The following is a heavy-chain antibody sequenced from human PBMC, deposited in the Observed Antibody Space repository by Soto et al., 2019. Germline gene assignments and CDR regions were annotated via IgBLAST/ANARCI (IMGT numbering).Heavy chain of an antibody. CDR3: ARDKSCDYTPFDY. J-gene: IGHJ4*02. Sequence: EVQLVESGGGLVQPGGSLRLSCAASGFTFSSYSMNWVRQAPGKGLEWLSYISSSGSTTYYADSVNGRFTISRDNAKNSLYLQMTSLRAEDTAVYYCARDKSCDYTPFDYWGQGTLVTVSS. D-gene: IGHD4-17*01. CDR2: ISSSGSTT. V-gene: IGHV3-48*01. CDR1: GFTFSSYS.